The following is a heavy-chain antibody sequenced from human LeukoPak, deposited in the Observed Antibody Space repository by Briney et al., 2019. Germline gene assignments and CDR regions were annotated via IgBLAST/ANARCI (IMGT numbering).Heavy chain of an antibody. D-gene: IGHD6-13*01. V-gene: IGHV3-23*01. J-gene: IGHJ4*02. CDR1: GFTFSSYA. CDR3: AKDRYSSSWYFDY. Sequence: GGSLRLSCAASGFTFSSYAMSWVRQAPGKGLEWISAISGSGGSTYYADSVKGRFTISRDNSKNTLYLQMNSLRAEDTAVYYCAKDRYSSSWYFDYWGQGTLVTVSS. CDR2: ISGSGGST.